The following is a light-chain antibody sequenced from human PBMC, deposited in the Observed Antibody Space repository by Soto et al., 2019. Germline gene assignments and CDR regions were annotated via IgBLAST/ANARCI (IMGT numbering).Light chain of an antibody. V-gene: IGKV3-20*01. CDR1: QSVDSNS. Sequence: EIVLTQSPGTLSLSPGERATLSCRASQSVDSNSLAWYQQKPGQAPRLLIYGASRRATGIPDRFSGSGSGIDFTLTISRLEPEDFVVYYCQQYGSSPLYTFGQGTKLEIK. J-gene: IGKJ2*01. CDR2: GAS. CDR3: QQYGSSPLYT.